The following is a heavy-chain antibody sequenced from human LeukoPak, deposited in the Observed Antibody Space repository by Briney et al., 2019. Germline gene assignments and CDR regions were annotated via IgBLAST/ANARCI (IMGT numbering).Heavy chain of an antibody. CDR2: IYYSGST. CDR1: GGSISSSSYY. V-gene: IGHV4-39*01. D-gene: IGHD2-2*01. CDR3: ARHSVVPAAIWFDP. J-gene: IGHJ5*02. Sequence: SETLSLTSTVSGGSISSSSYYWGWIRQPPGKGLEWIGSIYYSGSTYYNPSLKSRVTISVDTSKNQFSLKLSSVTAADTAVYYCARHSVVPAAIWFDPWGQGTLVTVSS.